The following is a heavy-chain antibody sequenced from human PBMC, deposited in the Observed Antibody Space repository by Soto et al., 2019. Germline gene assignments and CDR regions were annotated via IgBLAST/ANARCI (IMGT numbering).Heavy chain of an antibody. Sequence: GGSLRLSCAASGFTVSSNYMSWVRQAPGKGLEWVSVIYSGGSTYYADSVKGRLPISRDNSKNTLYLQMNSLRAEDTAVYYCARAPVTHDDDAFDIWGQGTMVTVSS. CDR2: IYSGGST. J-gene: IGHJ3*02. CDR1: GFTVSSNY. D-gene: IGHD4-17*01. V-gene: IGHV3-66*01. CDR3: ARAPVTHDDDAFDI.